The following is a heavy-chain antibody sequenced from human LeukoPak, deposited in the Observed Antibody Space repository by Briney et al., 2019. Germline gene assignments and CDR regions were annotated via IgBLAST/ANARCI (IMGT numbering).Heavy chain of an antibody. V-gene: IGHV3-23*01. J-gene: IGHJ4*02. Sequence: GGSLRLSCAASGITFGNNWKHWVRQGPGKGLEWVSAISGSGGSTYYADSVKGRFTISRDNSKNTLYLQMNSLRAEDTAVYYCAKVKYSSGWSLDYWGQGTLVTVSS. CDR2: ISGSGGST. CDR3: AKVKYSSGWSLDY. D-gene: IGHD6-19*01. CDR1: GITFGNNW.